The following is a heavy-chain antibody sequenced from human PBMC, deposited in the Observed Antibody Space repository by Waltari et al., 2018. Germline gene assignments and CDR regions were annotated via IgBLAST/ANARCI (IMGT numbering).Heavy chain of an antibody. CDR3: AREEVIAAAGLDWFDP. D-gene: IGHD6-13*01. J-gene: IGHJ5*02. V-gene: IGHV4-39*07. CDR1: GGSISSSSYY. Sequence: QLQLQESGPGLVKPSETLSLTCTVSGGSISSSSYYWGWIRQPPGKGLEWIGSIYYSGSTYSNPSLKSRVTIAVDTSKNQFSLKLSSVTAADTAVYYCAREEVIAAAGLDWFDPWGQGTLVTVSS. CDR2: IYYSGST.